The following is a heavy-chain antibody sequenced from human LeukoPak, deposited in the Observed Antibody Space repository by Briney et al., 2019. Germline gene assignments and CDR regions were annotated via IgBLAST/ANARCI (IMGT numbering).Heavy chain of an antibody. Sequence: SETLSLTCTVSGASFSNYYWSWIRQPPGKGLEWIGHIYSSGSTNYNPSLKSRPTISLDTSKNQFSPRLSSVTAADTAVYYCARQFDPWGQGILVTVSS. CDR1: GASFSNYY. CDR2: IYSSGST. J-gene: IGHJ5*02. CDR3: ARQFDP. V-gene: IGHV4-59*08.